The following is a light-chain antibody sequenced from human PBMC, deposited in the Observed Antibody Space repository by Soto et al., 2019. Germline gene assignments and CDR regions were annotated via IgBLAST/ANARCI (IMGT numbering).Light chain of an antibody. J-gene: IGKJ2*01. CDR3: QQYGSSHLYT. CDR2: GAS. Sequence: IVFTESPGTLSLSPGERATLSCRASQSVSSSYLAWYQQKPGQAPRLLIYGASSRATGIPDRFSGSGSGTDFALTISRLEPEDFAVYYCQQYGSSHLYTFGQGTKLEIK. V-gene: IGKV3-20*01. CDR1: QSVSSSY.